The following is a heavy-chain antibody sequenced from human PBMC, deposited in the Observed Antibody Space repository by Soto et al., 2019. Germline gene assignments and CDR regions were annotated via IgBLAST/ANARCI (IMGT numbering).Heavy chain of an antibody. Sequence: QVQLVESGGGVVQPGRSLRLSCAASGFTFSSYGMHWVRQAPGKGLEWVAVISFDGNNKYYADSVKGRFTISRDNSKNTLYLQMNSLRAEDTAVYYCAKDRRPNYYYGMDVWGQGTTVTFTS. CDR3: AKDRRPNYYYGMDV. CDR2: ISFDGNNK. V-gene: IGHV3-30*18. CDR1: GFTFSSYG. D-gene: IGHD6-25*01. J-gene: IGHJ6*02.